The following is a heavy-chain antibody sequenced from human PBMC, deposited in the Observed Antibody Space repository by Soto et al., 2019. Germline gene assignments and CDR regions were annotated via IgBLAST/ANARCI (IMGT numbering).Heavy chain of an antibody. J-gene: IGHJ4*02. V-gene: IGHV1-8*01. CDR1: GYTFTSYD. CDR3: SKGSSRGYCSDTSCYTINY. D-gene: IGHD2-2*02. Sequence: ASVKVSCKASGYTFTSYDINWVRQATGQGLEWMGWMNPDSGNTGFAQKFQGRVTMTSNTSMNTAYMELSSLTYEDTAVYFCSKGSSRGYCSDTSCYTINYWGQGTLVTVYS. CDR2: MNPDSGNT.